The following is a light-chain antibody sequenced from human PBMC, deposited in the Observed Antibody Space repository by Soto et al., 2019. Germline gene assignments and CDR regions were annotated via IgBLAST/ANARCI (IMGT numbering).Light chain of an antibody. Sequence: GDRVTITCRASESIRTWLAWYQHKPGEAPRLLIYDASSLLSGVPSRFSGSGSGTDFTLTIASLQPEDFSTYYCQQSDSTPYTFGQGTKVDIK. CDR2: DAS. J-gene: IGKJ2*01. CDR3: QQSDSTPYT. CDR1: ESIRTW. V-gene: IGKV1-39*01.